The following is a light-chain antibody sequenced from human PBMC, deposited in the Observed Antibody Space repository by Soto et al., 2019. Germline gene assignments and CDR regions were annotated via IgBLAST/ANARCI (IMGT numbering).Light chain of an antibody. Sequence: EIVLTQSPGTLSLSPGERATLSCRASQSVSSSYLAWYQQKPGQAPRLLIYGASSRATGIPARFSGSGSGTDFTLTISRLEPEDLAVYYCQQYCSSPPTVGGGTKVEIK. CDR3: QQYCSSPPT. CDR2: GAS. CDR1: QSVSSSY. V-gene: IGKV3-20*01. J-gene: IGKJ4*01.